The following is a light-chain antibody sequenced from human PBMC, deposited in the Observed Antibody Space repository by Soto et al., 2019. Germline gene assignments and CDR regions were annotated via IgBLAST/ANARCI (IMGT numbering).Light chain of an antibody. CDR3: SSYTNINTRACV. J-gene: IGLJ1*01. Sequence: QSALTQPASVSGSPGQSIAISCTGSSSDVGSYNRVSWYQQHPGKAPKLIIYEVTDRPSGVSNRFSGSKSGNTASLTISGLQAEDEAEYYCSSYTNINTRACVFGTGTK. CDR2: EVT. CDR1: SSDVGSYNR. V-gene: IGLV2-14*01.